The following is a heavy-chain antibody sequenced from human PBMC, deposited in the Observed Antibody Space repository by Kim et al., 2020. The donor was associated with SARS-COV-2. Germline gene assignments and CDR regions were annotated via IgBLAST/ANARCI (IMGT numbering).Heavy chain of an antibody. J-gene: IGHJ5*02. Sequence: SESLSLTCTVSGGSISSSSYYWGWLRQPPGKGLEWIGSIYYSGSTYYNPSLKSRVPITVDTSKTQFSLKLSSVTAADTAVYCCARHERQWLNVEPNWLDP. CDR3: ARHERQWLNVEPNWLDP. CDR1: GGSISSSSYY. CDR2: IYYSGST. V-gene: IGHV4-39*01. D-gene: IGHD6-19*01.